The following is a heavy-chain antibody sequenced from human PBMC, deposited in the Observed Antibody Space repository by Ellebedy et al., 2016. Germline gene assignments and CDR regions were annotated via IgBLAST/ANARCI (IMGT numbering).Heavy chain of an antibody. CDR1: GFTFSSYW. CDR2: IKQDGSEK. D-gene: IGHD3-10*01. Sequence: GGSLRLXXAASGFTFSSYWMSWVRQAPGKGLEWVANIKQDGSEKYYVDSVKGRFTISRDNAKNSLYLQMNSLRAEDTAVYYCARGTTMVRGVIEDWGQGTLVTVSS. J-gene: IGHJ4*02. CDR3: ARGTTMVRGVIED. V-gene: IGHV3-7*01.